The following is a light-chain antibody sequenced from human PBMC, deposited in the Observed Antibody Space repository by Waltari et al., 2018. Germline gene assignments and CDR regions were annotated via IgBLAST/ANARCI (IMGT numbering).Light chain of an antibody. CDR2: YDS. J-gene: IGLJ1*01. Sequence: SYVLTQPPSVSVAPGETARITCGGDNIGSYSVHWYQQRPGQAPMLVIYYDSGRPSGIPERFSGSNSGNTATLTISRVEAGDEAKYYCHVWHPDVDPGVFGTGTDVTVL. V-gene: IGLV3-21*04. CDR1: NIGSYS. CDR3: HVWHPDVDPGV.